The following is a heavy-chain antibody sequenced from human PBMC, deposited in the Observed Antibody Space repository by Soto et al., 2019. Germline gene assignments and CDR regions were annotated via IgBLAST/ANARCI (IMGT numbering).Heavy chain of an antibody. D-gene: IGHD2-15*01. CDR2: INHSGST. J-gene: IGHJ5*02. Sequence: QVQLQQWGAGLLKPSETLSLTCAVYGGSFSGYYWSWIRQPPGKGLEWIGEINHSGSTNYNPSLKSRVTISVDTSKNQCSLKLSSVTAADTAVYYCARARYCSGGSCYLLNWFDPWGQGTLVTVSS. V-gene: IGHV4-34*01. CDR1: GGSFSGYY. CDR3: ARARYCSGGSCYLLNWFDP.